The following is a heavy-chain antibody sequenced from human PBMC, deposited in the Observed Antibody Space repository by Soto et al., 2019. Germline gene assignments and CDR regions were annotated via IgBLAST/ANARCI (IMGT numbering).Heavy chain of an antibody. J-gene: IGHJ4*02. CDR2: INHSGST. D-gene: IGHD3-9*01. Sequence: QVQLQQWGAGLLKPSETLSLTCAVYGGSFSGYYWSWIRQHPGKGLEWIGEINHSGSTNYNPSLKSRGTISVDTSKNRFSLKLSTVTAADPAVYYCASTITAYFGIWGQGTLVTVSS. CDR3: ASTITAYFGI. V-gene: IGHV4-34*01. CDR1: GGSFSGYY.